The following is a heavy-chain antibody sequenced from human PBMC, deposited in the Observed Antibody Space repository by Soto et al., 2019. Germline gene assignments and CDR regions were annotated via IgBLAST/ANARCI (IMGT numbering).Heavy chain of an antibody. V-gene: IGHV3-30-3*01. Sequence: GGSLRLSCAASGFTFSSYAMHWVRQAPGKGLEWVAVISYDGSNKYYADSVKGRFTISRDNSKNTLYLQMNSLRAEDTAVYYCASEDNPSYYDFWSGYSILAVWGQGTTVTVSS. D-gene: IGHD3-3*01. CDR2: ISYDGSNK. CDR3: ASEDNPSYYDFWSGYSILAV. J-gene: IGHJ6*02. CDR1: GFTFSSYA.